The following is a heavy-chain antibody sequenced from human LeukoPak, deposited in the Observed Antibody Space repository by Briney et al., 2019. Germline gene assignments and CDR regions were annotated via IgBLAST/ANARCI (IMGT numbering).Heavy chain of an antibody. CDR2: INHSGST. D-gene: IGHD1-26*01. J-gene: IGHJ4*02. V-gene: IGHV4-34*01. Sequence: NPSETLSLTCAVYGGSFSGYYWSWIRQPPGKGLEWIGEINHSGSTNYNPSLKSRVTISVDTSKNQFSLKLSSVTAADTAVYYCVRDEGNSGSYHMDWGQGTLVTVSS. CDR3: VRDEGNSGSYHMD. CDR1: GGSFSGYY.